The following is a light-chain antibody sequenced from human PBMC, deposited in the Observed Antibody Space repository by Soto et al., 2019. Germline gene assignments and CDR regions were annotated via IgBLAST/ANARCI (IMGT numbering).Light chain of an antibody. CDR3: QSHDSSLNSWV. CDR1: SSNIGAGYD. CDR2: GNT. J-gene: IGLJ3*02. Sequence: QSVLTQPPSMSGAPGQRVTISCTGSSSNIGAGYDVHWYQHLPGTAPKLLIYGNTNRPTGVPDRFSGSKSGTSASLAITGLQAEDEAAYYCQSHDSSLNSWVFGGGTKVAVL. V-gene: IGLV1-40*01.